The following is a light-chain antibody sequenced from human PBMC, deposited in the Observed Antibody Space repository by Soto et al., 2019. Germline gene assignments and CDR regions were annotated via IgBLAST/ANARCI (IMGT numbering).Light chain of an antibody. CDR2: LNSDGSH. Sequence: QSVLTQSPSASASLGASVKLTCTLSSGHSNYAIAWHQQQPEKGPRYLMKLNSDGSHSKGDKIPDRFSGSRSGAEYYLTISSLQSEDEADYYCQTWGTDINWVFGGGTKVTVL. V-gene: IGLV4-69*01. CDR3: QTWGTDINWV. J-gene: IGLJ3*02. CDR1: SGHSNYA.